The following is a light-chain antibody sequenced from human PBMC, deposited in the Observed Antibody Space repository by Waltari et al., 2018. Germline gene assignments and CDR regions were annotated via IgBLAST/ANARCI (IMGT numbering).Light chain of an antibody. Sequence: QLVLTQSPSASASLGASVKLTCTLSRGHSTNAIAWLQKRPEKGPRYLMKVNSDGSHNKGDEIPDRFSGSSSGAERYLTISSLQSEDEADYYCQTGGHGTWVFGGGTKLTVL. CDR2: VNSDGSH. J-gene: IGLJ3*02. CDR3: QTGGHGTWV. CDR1: RGHSTNA. V-gene: IGLV4-69*01.